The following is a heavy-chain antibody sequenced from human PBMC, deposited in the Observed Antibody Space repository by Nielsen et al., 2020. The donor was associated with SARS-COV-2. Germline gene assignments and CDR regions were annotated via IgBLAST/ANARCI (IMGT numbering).Heavy chain of an antibody. J-gene: IGHJ4*02. D-gene: IGHD2-2*01. V-gene: IGHV1-18*01. CDR3: ARIVVPAAKFDY. Sequence: ASVKVSCKASGGTFSSYAISWVRQAPGQGLEWMGWISAYNGNTNYAQKLQGRVTMTTDTSTSTAYMELRSLRSDDTAVYYCARIVVPAAKFDYWGQGTLVTVSS. CDR2: ISAYNGNT. CDR1: GGTFSSYA.